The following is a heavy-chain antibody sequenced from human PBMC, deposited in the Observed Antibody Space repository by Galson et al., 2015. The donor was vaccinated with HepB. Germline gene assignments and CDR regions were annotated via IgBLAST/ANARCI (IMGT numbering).Heavy chain of an antibody. V-gene: IGHV3-9*01. CDR3: AKDFSVAATCFDY. Sequence: SLRLSCAASGFTFDDYAMHWVRQAPGKGLEWVSSISWNSGNIGYAASVEGRFTISRDNAKNSLYLQMNSLRAEDTALYYCAKDFSVAATCFDYWGQGTLVTVSS. J-gene: IGHJ4*02. CDR2: ISWNSGNI. D-gene: IGHD6-19*01. CDR1: GFTFDDYA.